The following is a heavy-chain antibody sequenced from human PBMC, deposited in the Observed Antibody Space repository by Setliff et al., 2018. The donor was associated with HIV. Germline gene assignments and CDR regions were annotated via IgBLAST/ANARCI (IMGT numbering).Heavy chain of an antibody. D-gene: IGHD7-27*01. Sequence: GESLTISCKASGFDFTKYWIGWVRQMPGKGLEWMGIVYGGDSDTRYNPSSEGQVTMSADRSITTAYLQWSRLKASDTAMYYCATLTNFDHWGQGTLVTVSS. J-gene: IGHJ4*02. CDR2: VYGGDSDT. CDR1: GFDFTKYW. V-gene: IGHV5-51*01. CDR3: ATLTNFDH.